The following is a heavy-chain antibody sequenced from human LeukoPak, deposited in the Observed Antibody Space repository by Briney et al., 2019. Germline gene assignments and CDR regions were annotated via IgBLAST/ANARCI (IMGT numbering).Heavy chain of an antibody. V-gene: IGHV3-30-3*01. CDR1: GFTFSSYA. CDR2: ISYDGSNK. D-gene: IGHD3-22*01. Sequence: GGSLRLSCAASGFTFSSYAMHWVRQAPGKGLEWVAVISYDGSNKYYADSVKGRFTISRGNSKNTLYLQMNSLRAEDTAVYYCARTDSSGYQSPNYYYYGMDVWGQGTTVTVSS. CDR3: ARTDSSGYQSPNYYYYGMDV. J-gene: IGHJ6*02.